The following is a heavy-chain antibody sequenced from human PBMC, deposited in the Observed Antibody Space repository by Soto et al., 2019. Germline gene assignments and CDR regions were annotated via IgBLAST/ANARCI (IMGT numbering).Heavy chain of an antibody. J-gene: IGHJ4*02. Sequence: GGSLRLSCAASGFTFSSYSMNWVRQAPGKGLEWVSYISSSSSTIYYADSVKGRFTISRDNAKNSLYLQMNSLRDEDTAVYYCARDSPLGSSSSDLDYWGQGTLVTVSS. CDR2: ISSSSSTI. CDR3: ARDSPLGSSSSDLDY. CDR1: GFTFSSYS. D-gene: IGHD6-6*01. V-gene: IGHV3-48*02.